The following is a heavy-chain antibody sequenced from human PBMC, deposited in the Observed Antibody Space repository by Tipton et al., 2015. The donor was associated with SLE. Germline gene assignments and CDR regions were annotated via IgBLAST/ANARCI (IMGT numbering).Heavy chain of an antibody. J-gene: IGHJ6*02. Sequence: TLSLTCSVSGVSISTYYWSWIRQSPGKGLEWIGEIFHSGSTNYRPSLKSRVIISVDKSKNQFSLKLTSVTAADTAVYYCARWIPLTGINVWGQGATVTVSS. CDR3: ARWIPLTGINV. CDR2: IFHSGST. V-gene: IGHV4-59*12. D-gene: IGHD5-18*01. CDR1: GVSISTYY.